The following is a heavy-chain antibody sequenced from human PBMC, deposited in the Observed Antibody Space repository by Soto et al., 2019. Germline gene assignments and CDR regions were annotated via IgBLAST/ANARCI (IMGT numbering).Heavy chain of an antibody. V-gene: IGHV4-39*01. D-gene: IGHD1-7*01. CDR2: IYYSGST. Sequence: QLQLQESGPGLVKPSETLSLTCTVSGGSISSSSYYWGWIRQPPGKGLEWIGSIYYSGSTYYNPSLKSRVTISVDTSKNQFSRKLSSVTAADTAVYYCARQRRELELRNWFDPWGQGTLVTVSS. CDR3: ARQRRELELRNWFDP. J-gene: IGHJ5*02. CDR1: GGSISSSSYY.